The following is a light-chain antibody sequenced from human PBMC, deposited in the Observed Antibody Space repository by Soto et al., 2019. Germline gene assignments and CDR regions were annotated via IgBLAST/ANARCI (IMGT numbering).Light chain of an antibody. J-gene: IGLJ2*01. CDR1: RSNIGSFYD. CDR3: QSYDNSLNHVV. V-gene: IGLV1-40*01. CDR2: GDN. Sequence: QYVLTQPPSVSGAPGQRVAIPCTGSRSNIGSFYDVHWYQQLPGTVPKLLIYGDNNRPSGVPDRFSGSKSGTAASLAITGLQAEDEADYYCQSYDNSLNHVVFGGGTKLTVL.